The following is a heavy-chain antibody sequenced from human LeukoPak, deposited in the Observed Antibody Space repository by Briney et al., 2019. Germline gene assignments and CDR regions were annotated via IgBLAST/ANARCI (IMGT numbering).Heavy chain of an antibody. CDR3: ASPRMEIRYFDLTTYYYYGMDV. CDR2: ISAYNGNT. CDR1: GYTFTSYG. Sequence: ASVKVSCKASGYTFTSYGISWVRQAPGQGLEWMGWISAYNGNTNYAQKLQGRVTITADKSTSTAYMELSGLRSEDTAVYYCASPRMEIRYFDLTTYYYYGMDVWGQGTTVTVSS. D-gene: IGHD3-9*01. J-gene: IGHJ6*02. V-gene: IGHV1-18*01.